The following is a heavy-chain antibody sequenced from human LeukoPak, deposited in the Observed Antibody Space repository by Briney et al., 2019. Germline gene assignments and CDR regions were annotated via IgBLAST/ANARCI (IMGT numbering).Heavy chain of an antibody. Sequence: ASVKVSCKASGYTFTSYGISWVRQAPGQGLEWMGWISAYNGNTNYAQKLQGRVTMTTDTSTSTAYMELRSLRSDDTAVYYCARDLESWYSSSWGGLSWFDPWGQGTLVTVSS. CDR2: ISAYNGNT. CDR3: ARDLESWYSSSWGGLSWFDP. D-gene: IGHD6-13*01. CDR1: GYTFTSYG. J-gene: IGHJ5*02. V-gene: IGHV1-18*01.